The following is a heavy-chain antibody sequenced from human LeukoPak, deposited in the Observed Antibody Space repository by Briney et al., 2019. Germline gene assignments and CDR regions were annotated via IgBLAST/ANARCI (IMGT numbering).Heavy chain of an antibody. CDR1: GGSISSSSYY. V-gene: IGHV4-39*01. J-gene: IGHJ5*02. CDR2: IYYSGST. CDR3: ARNSNFAWFDP. Sequence: SETLSLTCTVSGGSISSSSYYWGWIRQPSGKGLEWIGSIYYSGSTYYNPPLKSRVTISVDTSKNQFSLKLSSVTAADTAVYYCARNSNFAWFDPWGQGTLVTVSS. D-gene: IGHD4-11*01.